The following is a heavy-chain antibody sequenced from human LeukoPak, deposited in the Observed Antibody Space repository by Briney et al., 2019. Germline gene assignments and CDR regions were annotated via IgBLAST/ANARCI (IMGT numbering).Heavy chain of an antibody. J-gene: IGHJ4*02. CDR3: ARESGKFDY. CDR1: GLSIADFA. V-gene: IGHV3-43*02. Sequence: GGSLRLSCVASGLSIADFAMHWVRQAPGKGLEWVSLISGDGVSTFYADSVKGRFSISRDNSKNSLSLEMNSLRTEDTAMYYCARESGKFDYWGQGTLVAVSS. CDR2: ISGDGVST.